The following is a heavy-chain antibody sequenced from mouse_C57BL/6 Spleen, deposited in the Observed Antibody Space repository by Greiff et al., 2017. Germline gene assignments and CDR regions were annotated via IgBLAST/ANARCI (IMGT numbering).Heavy chain of an antibody. D-gene: IGHD2-1*01. J-gene: IGHJ4*01. CDR3: ARGGNLYAMDY. V-gene: IGHV1-69*01. CDR2: IDPSDSYT. Sequence: QVQLQQPGAELVMPGASVKLSCKASGYTFTSYWMHWVKQRPGQGLEWIGEIDPSDSYTNYNQKFKGKSTLTVDKSSSTAYMQLSSLTSEDSAVYYCARGGNLYAMDYWGQGTSVTVSS. CDR1: GYTFTSYW.